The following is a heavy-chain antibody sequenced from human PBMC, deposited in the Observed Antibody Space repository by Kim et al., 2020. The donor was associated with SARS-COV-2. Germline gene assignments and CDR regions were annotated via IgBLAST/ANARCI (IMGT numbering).Heavy chain of an antibody. D-gene: IGHD1-26*01. J-gene: IGHJ4*02. CDR2: FDPEDGET. CDR3: ATVGVSGSYYRDYFDY. V-gene: IGHV1-24*01. CDR1: GYTLTELS. Sequence: SVKVSCKVSGYTLTELSMHWVRQAPGKGLEWVGGFDPEDGETIYAQKFQGRVTMTEDTSTDTAYMELSSLRSEDTAVYYCATVGVSGSYYRDYFDYWGQGTLVTVSS.